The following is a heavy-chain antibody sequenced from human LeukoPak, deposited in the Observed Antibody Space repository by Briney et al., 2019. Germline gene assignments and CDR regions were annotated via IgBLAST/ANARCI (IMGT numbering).Heavy chain of an antibody. CDR3: TRPNEGNWFDP. CDR2: INSDGSST. V-gene: IGHV3-74*01. D-gene: IGHD2-8*01. J-gene: IGHJ5*02. Sequence: PGGSLRLSCAASGFTFSSYWMHWVRQAPGKGLVWVSRINSDGSSTSYADSVKGRFTISRDNAKNTLYLQMNSLRAEDTALYYCTRPNEGNWFDPWGQGTLVTVSS. CDR1: GFTFSSYW.